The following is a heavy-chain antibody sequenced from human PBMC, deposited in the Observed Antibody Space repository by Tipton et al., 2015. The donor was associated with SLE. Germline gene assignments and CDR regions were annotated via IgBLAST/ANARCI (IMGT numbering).Heavy chain of an antibody. Sequence: TLSLTCTVSGGSISSYYWSWIRQPPGKGLEWIGYIYYSGSTNYNPSLKSRVTISVDTSKNQFSLKLNSVTAADTAVYYCARSFLWYDFWSGLDAFDIWGQGTMVTVSS. CDR2: IYYSGST. D-gene: IGHD3-3*01. CDR1: GGSISSYY. J-gene: IGHJ3*02. CDR3: ARSFLWYDFWSGLDAFDI. V-gene: IGHV4-59*01.